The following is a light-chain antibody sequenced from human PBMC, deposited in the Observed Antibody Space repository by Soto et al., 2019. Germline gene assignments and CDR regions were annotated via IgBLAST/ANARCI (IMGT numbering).Light chain of an antibody. V-gene: IGLV2-14*01. J-gene: IGLJ1*01. CDR1: SSDVGGYNY. CDR2: DVS. CDR3: SSYTSCSSRLYV. Sequence: QSALTQPASVSGSPGQSITISCTGTSSDVGGYNYVSWYQQHPGKAPKLMIYDVSNRPSGVSNRFSGSKSGNTSSLTISGLQAEEDCHYYYSSYTSCSSRLYVFCTGTKLTVL.